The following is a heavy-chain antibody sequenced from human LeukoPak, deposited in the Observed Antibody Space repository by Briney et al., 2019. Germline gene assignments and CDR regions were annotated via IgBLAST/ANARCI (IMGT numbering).Heavy chain of an antibody. CDR3: ARDLGGSYPGAFDY. Sequence: ASVKVSCKASGYTFTGYYMHWVRQAPGQGLQWMGWINPNSGVTNYAQKFQGRVTMTRDTSISTAYMELNSLRSDDTAVYYCARDLGGSYPGAFDYWGQGTLVTVSS. CDR1: GYTFTGYY. V-gene: IGHV1-2*02. D-gene: IGHD1-26*01. CDR2: INPNSGVT. J-gene: IGHJ4*02.